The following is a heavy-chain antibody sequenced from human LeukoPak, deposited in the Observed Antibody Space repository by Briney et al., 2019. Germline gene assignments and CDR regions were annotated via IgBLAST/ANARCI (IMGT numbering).Heavy chain of an antibody. CDR2: ICYSGST. Sequence: SETLSLTCTVSGVSISSSSYYWGWIRQPPGKGLEWIGSICYSGSTYYNPSLKSRVTISVDTSKNQFSLKLSSVTAADTAVYYCARLEAYSSSSGGWFDPWGQGTLVSVSS. CDR3: ARLEAYSSSSGGWFDP. CDR1: GVSISSSSYY. J-gene: IGHJ5*02. D-gene: IGHD6-6*01. V-gene: IGHV4-39*01.